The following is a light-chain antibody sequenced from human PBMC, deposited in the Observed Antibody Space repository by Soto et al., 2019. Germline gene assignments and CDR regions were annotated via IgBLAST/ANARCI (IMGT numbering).Light chain of an antibody. J-gene: IGLJ2*01. Sequence: QSALTQPASVSGSPGQSITISCTGTSSDVGAYNYVSWYQYHPGEAPKLIIYEVTNRPSGISPRFSGSKSGNTASLTISGLQADDEADYYCSSFTTTTTLIFGGGTKLTV. V-gene: IGLV2-14*01. CDR3: SSFTTTTTLI. CDR2: EVT. CDR1: SSDVGAYNY.